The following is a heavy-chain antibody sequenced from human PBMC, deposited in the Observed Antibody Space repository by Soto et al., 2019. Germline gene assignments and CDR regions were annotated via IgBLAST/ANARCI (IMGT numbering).Heavy chain of an antibody. CDR2: IYWDDAK. CDR3: AHTYDYVSPGY. D-gene: IGHD3-16*01. Sequence: QITLKESGPTLVKPTQTLPLTCTFSGFSLNTSGVGVGWIRQPPGKALEWLALIYWDDAKRYSPSLKSRLTITKETSKNQVVLTMTNMDPVDTATYYCAHTYDYVSPGYLGQGTLVPVSS. J-gene: IGHJ4*02. V-gene: IGHV2-5*02. CDR1: GFSLNTSGVG.